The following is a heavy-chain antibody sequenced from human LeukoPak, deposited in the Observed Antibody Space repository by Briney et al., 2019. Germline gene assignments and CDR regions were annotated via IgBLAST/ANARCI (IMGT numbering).Heavy chain of an antibody. J-gene: IGHJ1*01. CDR2: ISDSGST. D-gene: IGHD6-6*01. CDR3: ARGGAARLHFQN. V-gene: IGHV4-59*01. Sequence: SETLSLTCAVSGGSISSYYWSWIRQPPGKGLEWIGHISDSGSTNYNPSLQSRVTISVDTSKNQFSLNLNSVTAADTAVYYCARGGAARLHFQNWGQGTLVTVSS. CDR1: GGSISSYY.